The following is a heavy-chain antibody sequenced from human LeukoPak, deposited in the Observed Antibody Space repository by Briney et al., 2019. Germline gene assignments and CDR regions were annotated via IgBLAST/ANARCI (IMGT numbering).Heavy chain of an antibody. J-gene: IGHJ3*02. V-gene: IGHV3-30*02. CDR3: AKDLGIAAYYDAFDI. D-gene: IGHD6-13*01. CDR2: IRYDGSNK. Sequence: GGSLRLSCAASGFTFSSYGMHWVRQAPGKGLEWVAFIRYDGSNKYYADSVKGRFTISRDNSKNTLYLQMNSLRAEDTAVYYCAKDLGIAAYYDAFDIWGQGTMVTVPS. CDR1: GFTFSSYG.